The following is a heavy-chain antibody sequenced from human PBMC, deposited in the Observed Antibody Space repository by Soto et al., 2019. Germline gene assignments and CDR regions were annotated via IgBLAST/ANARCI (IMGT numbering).Heavy chain of an antibody. V-gene: IGHV4-31*03. J-gene: IGHJ4*02. CDR2: IYYSGST. Sequence: QVQLQESGPGLVKPSQTLSLTCTVSGGSISSGGYYWSWIRQHPGKVLEWIGYIYYSGSTYYNPSLKSRVTISVDTSKNQFSLKLSSVTAADTAVYYCARGPRGYCSGGSCSFDYWGQGTLVTVSS. CDR3: ARGPRGYCSGGSCSFDY. D-gene: IGHD2-15*01. CDR1: GGSISSGGYY.